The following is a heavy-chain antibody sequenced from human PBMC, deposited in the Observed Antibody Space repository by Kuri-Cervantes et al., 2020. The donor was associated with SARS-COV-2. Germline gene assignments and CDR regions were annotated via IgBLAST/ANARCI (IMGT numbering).Heavy chain of an antibody. V-gene: IGHV3-33*08. CDR1: GFTFSSYG. CDR3: ARAEKRTIFGVVNYYCYGMDV. J-gene: IGHJ6*02. Sequence: GGSLRLSCAASGFTFSSYGMHWVCQAPGKGLECVAVIWYDGSNKYYADSVKGRFTISRDNSKNTLYLQMNSLRAEDTAVYYCARAEKRTIFGVVNYYCYGMDVWGQGTTVTVSS. D-gene: IGHD3-3*01. CDR2: IWYDGSNK.